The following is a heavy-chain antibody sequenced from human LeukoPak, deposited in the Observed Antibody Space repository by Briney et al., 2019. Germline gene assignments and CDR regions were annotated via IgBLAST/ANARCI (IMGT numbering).Heavy chain of an antibody. J-gene: IGHJ4*02. CDR1: GGSFSGYY. CDR3: ASGYSYARD. D-gene: IGHD5-18*01. Sequence: PSETLSLTCAAYGGSFSGYYWSWIRQPPGKGLEWIGEINHSGSTNYNPSLKSRVTISVDTSKNQLSLNLKSVTAADTAVYYCASGYSYARDWGQGTLVTVSS. V-gene: IGHV4-34*01. CDR2: INHSGST.